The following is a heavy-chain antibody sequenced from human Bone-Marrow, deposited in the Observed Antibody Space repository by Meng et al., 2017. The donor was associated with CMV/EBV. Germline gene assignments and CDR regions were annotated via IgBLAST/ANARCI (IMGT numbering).Heavy chain of an antibody. CDR2: ISSSSSTI. CDR3: ARQVRIKAAAFDI. Sequence: GGSLRLSCAASGFTFSSYEMNWVRQAPGKGLEWVSYISSSSSTIYYADSVKGRFTISRDNAKNSLYLQMNSLRAEDTAVYYCARQVRIKAAAFDIWGQGTMVTVSS. V-gene: IGHV3-48*03. D-gene: IGHD2-15*01. CDR1: GFTFSSYE. J-gene: IGHJ3*02.